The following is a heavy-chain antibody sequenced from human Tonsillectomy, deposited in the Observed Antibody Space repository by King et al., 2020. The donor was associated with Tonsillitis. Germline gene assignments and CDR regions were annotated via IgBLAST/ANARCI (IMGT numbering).Heavy chain of an antibody. J-gene: IGHJ4*02. CDR1: GYRFTKYW. CDR3: ARHVLVRGVTIDY. Sequence: VQLVESGAEVKKPGESLKITCKGSGYRFTKYWIGWVRQMPGKGLEWMGIIYPGDSDTRYSPSFQGQVTISADKSISTAYLQWSSLKASDTAMYYCARHVLVRGVTIDYWGQGTLVTVSS. CDR2: IYPGDSDT. V-gene: IGHV5-51*01. D-gene: IGHD3-10*01.